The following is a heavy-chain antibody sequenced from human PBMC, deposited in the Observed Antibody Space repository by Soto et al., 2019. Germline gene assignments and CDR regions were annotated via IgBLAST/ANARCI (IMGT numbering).Heavy chain of an antibody. CDR3: ARGARNYYYFDY. J-gene: IGHJ4*02. Sequence: EVQLVESGGGLVQPGGSLRLSCDASGFSFSSHWMHWVRQAPGKGLVWVSRIYTDGSRADYADSVKGRFTISRDNAKNTAYLQLNGLGAEDTAVYYCARGARNYYYFDYWGQGTLVTVSS. D-gene: IGHD1-7*01. CDR1: GFSFSSHW. CDR2: IYTDGSRA. V-gene: IGHV3-74*01.